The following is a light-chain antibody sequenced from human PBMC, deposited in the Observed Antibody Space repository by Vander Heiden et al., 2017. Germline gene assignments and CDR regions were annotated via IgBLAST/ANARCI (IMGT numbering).Light chain of an antibody. V-gene: IGKV1-5*03. CDR2: KAS. CDR3: QQYNSYLYT. J-gene: IGKJ2*01. CDR1: QSISGW. Sequence: DIQMTQSPSTLSASVGDRVTITCRASQSISGWLAWYQQKPGKAPKLLIYKASSLESGVPSRFTGNGSGTEFTLTISSLQPDDFATYYCQQYNSYLYTFGQGTKLEIK.